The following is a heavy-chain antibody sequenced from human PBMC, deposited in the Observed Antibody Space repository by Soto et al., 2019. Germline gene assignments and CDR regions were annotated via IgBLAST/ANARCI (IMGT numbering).Heavy chain of an antibody. D-gene: IGHD1-1*01. J-gene: IGHJ5*02. CDR3: VRDGTKTLRDWFDP. V-gene: IGHV4-4*07. Sequence: SETLSLTCTVSGASISGFYWSWIRKSAGKGLEWIGRIYATGTTDYSPSLKSRVMMPVDTSKKQFSLKLRSVTAADTAVYYCVRDGTKTLRDWFDPWGQGISVTVSS. CDR2: IYATGTT. CDR1: GASISGFY.